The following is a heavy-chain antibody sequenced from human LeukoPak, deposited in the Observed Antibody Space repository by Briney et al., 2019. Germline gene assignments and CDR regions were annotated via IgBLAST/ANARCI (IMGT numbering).Heavy chain of an antibody. CDR1: GFTFSSYS. Sequence: GGSLGLSCAASGFTFSSYSMNWVRQAPGKGLEWVSSISSSSSYIYYADSVKGRFTISRDNAKNSLYLQMNSLRAEDTAVYYCARVFRDDILTGYYLYYFDYWGQGTLVTVSS. CDR3: ARVFRDDILTGYYLYYFDY. D-gene: IGHD3-9*01. CDR2: ISSSSSYI. V-gene: IGHV3-21*01. J-gene: IGHJ4*02.